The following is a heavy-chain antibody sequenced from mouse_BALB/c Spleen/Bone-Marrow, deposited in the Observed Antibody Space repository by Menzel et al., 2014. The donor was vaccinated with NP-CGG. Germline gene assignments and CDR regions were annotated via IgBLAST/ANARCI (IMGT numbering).Heavy chain of an antibody. V-gene: IGHV10-1*02. Sequence: EVKLMESGGGLVQPKGSLKLSCAASGFTFNTCAMNWVRQAPGKGLEWVARIRSKSNNYATYYADSVKDRFTISRDDSQSMLYLQMNNLKTEDTAMYYCVRPHYYGSSYRYAMDYWGQGTSVTVSS. D-gene: IGHD1-1*01. CDR1: GFTFNTCA. CDR3: VRPHYYGSSYRYAMDY. J-gene: IGHJ4*01. CDR2: IRSKSNNYAT.